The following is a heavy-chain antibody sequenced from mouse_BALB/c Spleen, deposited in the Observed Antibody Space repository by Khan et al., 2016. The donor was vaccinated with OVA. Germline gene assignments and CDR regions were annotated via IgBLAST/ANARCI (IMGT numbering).Heavy chain of an antibody. Sequence: QVQLQQSGPELVKPGASVRISCKASGYTFRTYYIHWVKQRPGQGLEWIGWIYPGNVNTKYNERFKGKATLTADKSSTTAYMHLSSLTSEDSVVYFCARDDYFVGDAMDYWGQGSSVTVSS. CDR2: IYPGNVNT. CDR3: ARDDYFVGDAMDY. J-gene: IGHJ4*01. V-gene: IGHV1S56*01. D-gene: IGHD2-4*01. CDR1: GYTFRTYY.